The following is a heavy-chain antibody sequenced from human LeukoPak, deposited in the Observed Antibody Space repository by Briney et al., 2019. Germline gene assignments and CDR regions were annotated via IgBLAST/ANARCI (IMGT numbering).Heavy chain of an antibody. D-gene: IGHD3-3*01. J-gene: IGHJ5*02. CDR3: AKYDFPDP. Sequence: GGSLRLSCAASGFTFTDNYMNWIRQAPGKGLEWVSAISGSGGSTYYADSVKGRFTISRDNSKNTLYLQMNSLRAEDTAVYYCAKYDFPDPWGQGTLVTVSS. V-gene: IGHV3-23*01. CDR1: GFTFTDNY. CDR2: ISGSGGST.